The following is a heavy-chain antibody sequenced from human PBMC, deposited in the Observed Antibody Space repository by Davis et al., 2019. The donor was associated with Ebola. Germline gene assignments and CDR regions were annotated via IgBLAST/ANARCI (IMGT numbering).Heavy chain of an antibody. D-gene: IGHD2-2*02. CDR2: IKQDGSEK. CDR3: ARSYQPLLYVGDY. J-gene: IGHJ4*02. Sequence: PSETLSLTCAASGFTFSSYWMSWVRQAPGKGLEWVANIKQDGSEKYYVDSVKGRFTISRDNAKNSLYLQMNSLRAEDTAVYYCARSYQPLLYVGDYWGQGTLVTVSS. CDR1: GFTFSSYW. V-gene: IGHV3-7*01.